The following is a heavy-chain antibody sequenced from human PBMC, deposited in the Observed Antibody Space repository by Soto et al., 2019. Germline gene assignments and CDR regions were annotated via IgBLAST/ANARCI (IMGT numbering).Heavy chain of an antibody. CDR3: ARVGATPWFDP. CDR2: IIPILGIA. CDR1: GGTFSSYT. Sequence: QVQLVQSGAEVKKPGSSVKVSCKASGGTFSSYTISWVRQAPGQGLEWMGRIIPILGIANYAQKFQGRVTITADKSTSTGYMELSSLSSEDTAVYYCARVGATPWFDPWGQGTLVTVSS. V-gene: IGHV1-69*02. J-gene: IGHJ5*02. D-gene: IGHD1-26*01.